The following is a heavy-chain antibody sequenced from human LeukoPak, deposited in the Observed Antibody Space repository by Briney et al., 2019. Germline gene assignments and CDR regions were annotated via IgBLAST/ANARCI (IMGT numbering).Heavy chain of an antibody. D-gene: IGHD2-8*01. Sequence: ASVKVSCKSSGYTFTGYFLHWLRQAPGQGLGWMGWITPDSGATKYAQKFQGRVTMTRDTSITTVYMELSRLRPDDTAVYYCARFYNGNQNFDYWGQGTLVTVSS. V-gene: IGHV1-2*02. CDR1: GYTFTGYF. J-gene: IGHJ4*02. CDR2: ITPDSGAT. CDR3: ARFYNGNQNFDY.